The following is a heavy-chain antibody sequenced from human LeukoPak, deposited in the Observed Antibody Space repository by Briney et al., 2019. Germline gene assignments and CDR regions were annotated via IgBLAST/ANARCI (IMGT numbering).Heavy chain of an antibody. V-gene: IGHV4-38-2*01. CDR2: VFRDGSA. Sequence: SETLSLTCAVSGFSISSGYYWGWIRQPPGKGLVWIGSVFRDGSAFYNPSLKSRVSLSVDTSTMKFSLRLTSVTAADTAVYYCARLTYSFTGSGYHYFDHWGQGAQVSVSS. J-gene: IGHJ4*02. D-gene: IGHD3-22*01. CDR1: GFSISSGYY. CDR3: ARLTYSFTGSGYHYFDH.